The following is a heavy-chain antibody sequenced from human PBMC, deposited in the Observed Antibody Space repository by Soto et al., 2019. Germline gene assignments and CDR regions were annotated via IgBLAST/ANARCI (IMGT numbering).Heavy chain of an antibody. CDR1: GFTFSSYS. CDR3: ARVLKIAEAGSRNQGY. V-gene: IGHV3-48*02. CDR2: ISSSSSTI. D-gene: IGHD6-13*01. Sequence: VGSLRLSCAASGFTFSSYSMNWVRQAPGKGLEWVSYISSSSSTIYYADSVKGRFTISRDNAKNSLYLQMNSLRDEDTAVYYCARVLKIAEAGSRNQGYWGQGTLVTVSS. J-gene: IGHJ4*02.